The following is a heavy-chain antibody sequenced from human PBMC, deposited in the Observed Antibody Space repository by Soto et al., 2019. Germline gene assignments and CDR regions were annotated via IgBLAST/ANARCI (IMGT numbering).Heavy chain of an antibody. CDR3: ARTKCATPIPYYFDY. D-gene: IGHD2-21*01. V-gene: IGHV4-61*01. J-gene: IGHJ4*02. CDR2: IYYSGNT. CDR1: GGSVSSGSYY. Sequence: KAWETLSLTCSVSGGSVSSGSYYWSWIRQPPGKRLEWIGYIYYSGNTIYNPSLKSRVTISIDTSKSQVSLKLSSVSAADTAVYYCARTKCATPIPYYFDYWGQGILVTVSS.